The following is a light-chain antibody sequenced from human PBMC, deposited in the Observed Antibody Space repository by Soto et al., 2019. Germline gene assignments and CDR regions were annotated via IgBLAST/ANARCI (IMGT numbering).Light chain of an antibody. J-gene: IGLJ2*01. CDR2: GNS. Sequence: QSVLTQPPSVSGAPGQRVTISCTGSSSNIGAGYDVHWYQQLPGTAPKLLIYGNSNRPSGVPDRFSGSKSGTSASLAITGLQAEDEADYYCQSYDSSLSPVVFGGGTKVT. V-gene: IGLV1-40*01. CDR3: QSYDSSLSPVV. CDR1: SSNIGAGYD.